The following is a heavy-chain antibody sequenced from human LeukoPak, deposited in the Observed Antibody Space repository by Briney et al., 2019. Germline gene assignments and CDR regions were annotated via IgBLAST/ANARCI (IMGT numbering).Heavy chain of an antibody. V-gene: IGHV4-39*01. CDR2: IYYSGIT. CDR1: GGSISVTNYY. Sequence: SETLSLTCTVSGGSISVTNYYWGWIRQPPGKRLEWIGSIYYSGITYYNPSLKSRVTISVDTSKNQFSLKLISVTAADTAVYYCARINGDYFFDHSGQGTLVTVSS. D-gene: IGHD4-17*01. J-gene: IGHJ4*02. CDR3: ARINGDYFFDH.